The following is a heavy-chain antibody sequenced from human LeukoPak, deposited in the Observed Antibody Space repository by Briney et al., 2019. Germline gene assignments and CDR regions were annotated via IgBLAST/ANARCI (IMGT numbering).Heavy chain of an antibody. V-gene: IGHV4-39*07. CDR1: GGSISSSSYY. D-gene: IGHD6-19*01. J-gene: IGHJ4*02. CDR3: ARVGIAVAVFDY. CDR2: IYYSGST. Sequence: PSETLSLTCTVSGGSISSSSYYWGWIRQPPGKGLEWIGSIYYSGSTYYNPSLKSRVTISVDTSKHQFSLKLSSVTAADTAVYYCARVGIAVAVFDYWGQGTLVTVSS.